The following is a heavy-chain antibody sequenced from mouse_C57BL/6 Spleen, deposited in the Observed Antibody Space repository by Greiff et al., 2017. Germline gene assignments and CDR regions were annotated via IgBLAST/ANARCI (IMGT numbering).Heavy chain of an antibody. Sequence: QVQLKESGAELVRPGSSVKLSCKASGYTFTSYWMDWVKQRPGQGLEWIGNIYPSDSETHYNQKFKDKATLTVDKSSSTAYMQLSSLTSEDSAVYYCAKNGGGYFDYWGQGTTLTVSS. CDR3: AKNGGGYFDY. CDR2: IYPSDSET. J-gene: IGHJ2*01. CDR1: GYTFTSYW. V-gene: IGHV1-61*01.